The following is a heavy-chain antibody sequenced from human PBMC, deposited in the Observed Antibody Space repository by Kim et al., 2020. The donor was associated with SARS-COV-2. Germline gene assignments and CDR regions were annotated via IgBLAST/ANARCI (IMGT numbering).Heavy chain of an antibody. J-gene: IGHJ3*02. CDR1: GFTFSSYG. CDR2: IWYDGSNK. V-gene: IGHV3-33*01. Sequence: GGSLRLSCAASGFTFSSYGMHWARQAPGKGLEWVAVIWYDGSNKYYADSVKGRFTISRDNSKNTLYLQMNSLRAEDTAVYYCARDSHTSSDAFDIWGQGTMVTVSS. CDR3: ARDSHTSSDAFDI.